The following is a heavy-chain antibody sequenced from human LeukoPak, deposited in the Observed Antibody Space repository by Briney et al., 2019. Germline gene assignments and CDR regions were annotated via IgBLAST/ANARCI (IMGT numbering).Heavy chain of an antibody. V-gene: IGHV1-69*04. D-gene: IGHD4-23*01. J-gene: IGHJ4*02. Sequence: SVKVSCKASGGTFSSYTFSWVRQAPGQGLQWMGRIIPILDIADYAQKFQGRVTITADEATSTVYMELSSLRSEDTAMYYCARDPRSQVVTPRDDCWGQGTLVIVSS. CDR2: IIPILDIA. CDR1: GGTFSSYT. CDR3: ARDPRSQVVTPRDDC.